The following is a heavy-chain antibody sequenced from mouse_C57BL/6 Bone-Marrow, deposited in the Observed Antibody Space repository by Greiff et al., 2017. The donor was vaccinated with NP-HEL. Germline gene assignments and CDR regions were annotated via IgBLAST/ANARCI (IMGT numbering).Heavy chain of an antibody. CDR3: ARGNYDGYWYFDV. CDR2: IYPGSGNT. Sequence: VKLMESGAELVRPGASVKLSCKASGYTFTDYYINWVKQRPGQGLEWIARIYPGSGNTYYNEKFKGKATLTAEKSSSTAYMQLSSLTSEDSAVYFCARGNYDGYWYFDVWGTGTTVTVSS. D-gene: IGHD2-4*01. J-gene: IGHJ1*03. CDR1: GYTFTDYY. V-gene: IGHV1-76*01.